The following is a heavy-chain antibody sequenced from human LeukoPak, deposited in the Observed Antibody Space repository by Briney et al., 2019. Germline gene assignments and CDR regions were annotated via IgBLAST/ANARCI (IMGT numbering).Heavy chain of an antibody. Sequence: GESLKISCKGSGYSFSTYWIAWVRQKPGKGLGWMGIIDPGDSDTKYSPSFQGQVTISADKSISTAYLQWSSLKASDTAMFYCARRSSSYGMDVWGQGTTVTVSS. D-gene: IGHD6-13*01. CDR1: GYSFSTYW. CDR3: ARRSSSYGMDV. V-gene: IGHV5-51*01. CDR2: IDPGDSDT. J-gene: IGHJ6*02.